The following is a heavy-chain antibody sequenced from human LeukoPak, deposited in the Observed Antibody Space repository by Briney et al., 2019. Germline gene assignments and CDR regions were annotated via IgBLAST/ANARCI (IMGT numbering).Heavy chain of an antibody. D-gene: IGHD6-19*01. CDR2: IYPKSGAT. Sequence: ASVKVSCKASGYTFTDYYMHWVRQAPGQGLEWVGWIYPKSGATNYAQRSQGRVTMTRDTSISTAYMELNSLSSDDTAVYYCARDQRAPFRQWLVHNWFDPWGQGTLVTVSS. V-gene: IGHV1-2*02. CDR1: GYTFTDYY. J-gene: IGHJ5*02. CDR3: ARDQRAPFRQWLVHNWFDP.